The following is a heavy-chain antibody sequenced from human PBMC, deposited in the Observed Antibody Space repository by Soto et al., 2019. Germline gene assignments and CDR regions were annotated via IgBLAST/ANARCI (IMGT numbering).Heavy chain of an antibody. CDR3: ARLTYDWLLYHYYYYGMDV. J-gene: IGHJ6*02. CDR2: INHSGST. CDR1: GGSFSGYY. Sequence: NPSETLSLTCAVYGGSFSGYYWSWIRQPPGKGLEWIGEINHSGSTNYNPSLKSRVTISVDTSKNQFSLKLSSVTAADTAVYYCARLTYDWLLYHYYYYGMDVWGQGTTVTVSS. V-gene: IGHV4-34*01. D-gene: IGHD3-9*01.